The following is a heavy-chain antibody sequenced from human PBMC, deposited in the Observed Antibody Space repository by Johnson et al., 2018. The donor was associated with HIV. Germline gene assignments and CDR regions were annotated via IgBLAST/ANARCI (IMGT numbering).Heavy chain of an antibody. V-gene: IGHV3-11*04. Sequence: MQLVESGGGLVKPGGSLRLSCGASGFTFSDSYMNWIRQAPGKGLEWVSYISSSDSAIWFANSVKGRFNVSRDNAKNSLYLQMNSMRAEDTAVYYCARSVNAGRPFDIWGQGTLVTVSS. CDR3: ARSVNAGRPFDI. D-gene: IGHD2-8*01. CDR1: GFTFSDSY. CDR2: ISSSDSAI. J-gene: IGHJ3*02.